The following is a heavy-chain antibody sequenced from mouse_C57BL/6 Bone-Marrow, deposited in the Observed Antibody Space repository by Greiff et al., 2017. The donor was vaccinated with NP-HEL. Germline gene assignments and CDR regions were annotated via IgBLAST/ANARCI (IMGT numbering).Heavy chain of an antibody. CDR3: TLFPWFAY. J-gene: IGHJ3*01. CDR2: IDPETGGT. V-gene: IGHV1-15*01. CDR1: GYTFTDYE. Sequence: VQLQQSGAELVRPGASVTLSCKASGYTFTDYEMHWVKQTPVHGLEWIGAIDPETGGTAYTQKFKGKAILTADKSSSTAYMELRSLTSEDSCVYYCTLFPWFAYGGQGTLVTVSA.